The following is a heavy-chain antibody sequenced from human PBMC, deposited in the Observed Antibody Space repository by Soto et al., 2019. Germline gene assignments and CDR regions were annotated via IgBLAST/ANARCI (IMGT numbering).Heavy chain of an antibody. CDR1: GNSINTYY. V-gene: IGHV4-59*12. CDR3: ARVGTTWTFDY. Sequence: PSETLSLTCTVSGNSINTYYWSWIRQPPGKGLEWIGFFFDTGSTNYNPSLKSRVTISGDTSKNQFSLKLSSVTAADAAVYFCARVGTTWTFDYWGQGTLVTVSS. CDR2: FFDTGST. D-gene: IGHD1-26*01. J-gene: IGHJ4*02.